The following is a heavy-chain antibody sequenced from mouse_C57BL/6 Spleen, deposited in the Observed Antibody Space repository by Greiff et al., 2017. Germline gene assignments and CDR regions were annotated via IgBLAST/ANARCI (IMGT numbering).Heavy chain of an antibody. D-gene: IGHD1-1*01. V-gene: IGHV1-82*01. CDR1: GYAFSSSW. Sequence: QVHLQQSGPELVKPGASVKISFKASGYAFSSSWMNWVKQRPGKGLEWIGRIYPGDGDTNYNGKFKGKATLTADKSSSTAYMQLSSLTSEDSAVYFCARSGITTGYFDYWGQGTTLTVSS. CDR3: ARSGITTGYFDY. J-gene: IGHJ2*01. CDR2: IYPGDGDT.